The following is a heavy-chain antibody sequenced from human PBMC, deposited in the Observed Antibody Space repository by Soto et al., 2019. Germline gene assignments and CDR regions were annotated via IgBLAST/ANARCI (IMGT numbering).Heavy chain of an antibody. CDR3: ARDLMDFWSGSGFDY. J-gene: IGHJ4*02. CDR2: IYYSGST. V-gene: IGHV4-59*01. CDR1: CLSISNYY. D-gene: IGHD3-3*01. Sequence: SETLSLTCTFSCLSISNYYWSWIRQPPGKGLEWIGYIYYSGSTNYNPSLKSRVTISVDTSKNQFSLKLSSVTAADTAVYYCARDLMDFWSGSGFDYWGQGTLFTVSS.